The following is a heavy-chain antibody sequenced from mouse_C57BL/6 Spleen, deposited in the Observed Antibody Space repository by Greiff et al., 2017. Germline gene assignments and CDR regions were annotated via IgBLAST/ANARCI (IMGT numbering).Heavy chain of an antibody. CDR2: IYPRSGNT. CDR3: ARSRDYYGSSYGWYFDV. D-gene: IGHD1-1*01. J-gene: IGHJ1*03. CDR1: GYTFTSYG. V-gene: IGHV1-81*01. Sequence: QVQLQQSGAELARPGASVKLSCKASGYTFTSYGISWVKQRTGQGLEWIGEIYPRSGNTYYTEKFKGKATLTADKSSSTAYMELRSLTSEDSAVYFCARSRDYYGSSYGWYFDVWGTGTTVTVSS.